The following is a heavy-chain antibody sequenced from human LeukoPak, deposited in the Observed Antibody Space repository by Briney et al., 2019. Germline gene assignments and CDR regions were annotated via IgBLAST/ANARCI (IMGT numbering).Heavy chain of an antibody. CDR3: AREVGYRKIYYFDY. J-gene: IGHJ4*02. Sequence: SETLSLTCTVSGYSISSGYYWGWIRQPPGKGLEWIGSIYHSGSTYYNPSLKSRVTISVDTSKNQFSLKLSSVTAADTAVYYCAREVGYRKIYYFDYWGQGTLVTVSS. V-gene: IGHV4-38-2*02. CDR1: GYSISSGYY. D-gene: IGHD3-16*02. CDR2: IYHSGST.